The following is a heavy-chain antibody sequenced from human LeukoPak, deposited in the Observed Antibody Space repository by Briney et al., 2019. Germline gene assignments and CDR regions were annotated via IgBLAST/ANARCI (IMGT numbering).Heavy chain of an antibody. J-gene: IGHJ4*02. CDR2: ISSSSSYI. Sequence: GGSLRLSCVASGFTFSSYSMNWVRQAPGKGLEWVSSISSSSSYIYYADSVKGRFTISRDNAKNSLYLQMNSLRAEDTAVYYCARDSTYYYDSSGYPPDYWGQGTLVTVSS. D-gene: IGHD3-22*01. CDR3: ARDSTYYYDSSGYPPDY. CDR1: GFTFSSYS. V-gene: IGHV3-21*01.